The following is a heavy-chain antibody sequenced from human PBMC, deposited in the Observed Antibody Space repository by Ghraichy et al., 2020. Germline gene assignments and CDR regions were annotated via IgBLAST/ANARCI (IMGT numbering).Heavy chain of an antibody. D-gene: IGHD1-1*01. CDR2: ISSSSRSK. CDR1: GSTFSNYR. CDR3: ASELDYYYYGMDV. J-gene: IGHJ6*02. V-gene: IGHV3-48*02. Sequence: GGSLRLSCAASGSTFSNYRMNWVRQAPGKGLEWVSHISSSSRSKNYADSVKGRFTISRDNAKNSLFLQMNSLRDEDTAVYYCASELDYYYYGMDVWGQGTTVTVSS.